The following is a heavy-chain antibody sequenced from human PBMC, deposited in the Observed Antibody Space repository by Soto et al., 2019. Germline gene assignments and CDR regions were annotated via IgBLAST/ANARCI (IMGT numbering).Heavy chain of an antibody. V-gene: IGHV3-30-3*01. CDR3: ARDRRDYGAKRYFDL. Sequence: QVQLVESGGGVVQPGRSLRLSCAASGFTFSSYAMHWVRQAPGKGLEWVAVISYDGSNKYYADSVKGRFTISRDNSKNTLYLQMNSLRAEDTAVYYCARDRRDYGAKRYFDLWGRGTLVTVSS. CDR2: ISYDGSNK. CDR1: GFTFSSYA. D-gene: IGHD4-17*01. J-gene: IGHJ2*01.